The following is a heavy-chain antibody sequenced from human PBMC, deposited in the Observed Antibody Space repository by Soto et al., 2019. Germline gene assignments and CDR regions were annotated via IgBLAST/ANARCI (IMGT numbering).Heavy chain of an antibody. CDR3: AKDAGHNYGYLNY. D-gene: IGHD5-18*01. V-gene: IGHV3-30*18. CDR2: ISYDGSNN. J-gene: IGHJ4*02. CDR1: GFSFSTFG. Sequence: GGSLRLSCSASGFSFSTFGMHWVRQAPGKGLQWVADISYDGSNNFYADSVKGRFTISRDNSENTFHLQMNSLRAEDTAVYYCAKDAGHNYGYLNYWRQGTLVTVSS.